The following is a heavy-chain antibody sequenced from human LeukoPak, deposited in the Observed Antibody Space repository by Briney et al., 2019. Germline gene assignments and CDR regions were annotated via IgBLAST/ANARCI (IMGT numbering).Heavy chain of an antibody. D-gene: IGHD2-2*02. V-gene: IGHV1-46*01. Sequence: ASVKVSCKASGYTFTSYYIFWVRQAPGQGLEWMGIINPRTGSTSYSQKFQGRVTMTRDTSISTAYMELSRLRSDDTAVYYCARSVLFSGCSSTSCYRLGYYFDYWGQGTLVTVSS. CDR2: INPRTGST. J-gene: IGHJ4*02. CDR3: ARSVLFSGCSSTSCYRLGYYFDY. CDR1: GYTFTSYY.